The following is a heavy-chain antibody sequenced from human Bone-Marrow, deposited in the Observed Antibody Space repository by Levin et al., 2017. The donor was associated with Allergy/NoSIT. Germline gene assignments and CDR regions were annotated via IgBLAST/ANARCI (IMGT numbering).Heavy chain of an antibody. V-gene: IGHV4-61*03. Sequence: TLSLTCTISGAFVGTGSSYWSWVRQPPGKGLEWIGYLSYSGNTAYNPSLTSRVTISGDTTSNHFSLRLSSVTAADTAVYYCARVAELHYYFYGMDVWGRGTTVTVSS. CDR3: ARVAELHYYFYGMDV. CDR2: LSYSGNT. J-gene: IGHJ6*01. CDR1: GAFVGTGSSY. D-gene: IGHD3-10*01.